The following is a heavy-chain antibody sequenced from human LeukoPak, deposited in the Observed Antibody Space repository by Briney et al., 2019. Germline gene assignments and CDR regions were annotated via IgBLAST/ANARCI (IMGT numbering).Heavy chain of an antibody. V-gene: IGHV4-34*01. CDR2: INHSGST. CDR3: ASRLYYDFWSGYPTPYGTFDI. J-gene: IGHJ3*02. D-gene: IGHD3-3*01. Sequence: SENLSLTCAVYGGSFSGYYWSWIRQPPGKGLEWIGEINHSGSTNYNPSLKSRVTISVDTSKNQFSLKLSSVTAADTAVYYCASRLYYDFWSGYPTPYGTFDIWGQGTMVTVSS. CDR1: GGSFSGYY.